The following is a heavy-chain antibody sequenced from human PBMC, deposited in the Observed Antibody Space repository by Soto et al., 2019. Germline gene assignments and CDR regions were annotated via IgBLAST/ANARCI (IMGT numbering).Heavy chain of an antibody. J-gene: IGHJ2*01. V-gene: IGHV3-7*01. CDR2: IKEDGGEI. Sequence: EGQLVESGGGLVQPGGSLRLSCAASGFPFTTLWMSWVRQSPGKGLERVASIKEDGGEINYVDSVKGRYTISRDNAKNSLFLQMNSLRDEDTAVYYCARGGWYSGIWGRGTMVIVSS. CDR1: GFPFTTLW. CDR3: ARGGWYSGI.